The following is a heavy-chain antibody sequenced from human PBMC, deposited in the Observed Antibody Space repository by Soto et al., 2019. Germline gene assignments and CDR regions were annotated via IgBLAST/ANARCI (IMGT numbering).Heavy chain of an antibody. CDR1: GYTFTSYG. D-gene: IGHD1-1*01. V-gene: IGHV1-18*01. J-gene: IGHJ4*02. CDR2: ISAYNGNT. Sequence: SVKVSCKASGYTFTSYGISWVRQAPGQWLEWMGWISAYNGNTNYAQKLQGRVTMTTDTSTSTAYMELRSLRSDDTAVYYCARDRLERTLNLDKTLDYWGQGTLVTVSS. CDR3: ARDRLERTLNLDKTLDY.